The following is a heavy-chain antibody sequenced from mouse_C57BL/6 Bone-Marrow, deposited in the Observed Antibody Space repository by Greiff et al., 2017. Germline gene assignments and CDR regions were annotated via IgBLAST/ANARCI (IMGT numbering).Heavy chain of an antibody. CDR2: FYPGSGSI. CDR1: GYTFTEYT. Sequence: QVQLKESGAELVKPGASVKLSCKASGYTFTEYTIHWVKQRSGQGLEWIGWFYPGSGSIKYNEKFKDKATLTADKSSSTVYMELSRLTSEDSAVYFCSRHGTTVVARYWYFDVWGTGTTVTVSS. V-gene: IGHV1-62-2*01. CDR3: SRHGTTVVARYWYFDV. J-gene: IGHJ1*03. D-gene: IGHD1-1*01.